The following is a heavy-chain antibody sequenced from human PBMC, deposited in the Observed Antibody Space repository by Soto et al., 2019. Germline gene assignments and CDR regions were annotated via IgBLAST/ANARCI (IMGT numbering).Heavy chain of an antibody. CDR1: GYTLTELS. J-gene: IGHJ4*01. Sequence: ASVKVSCKVSGYTLTELSMHWVRQAPGKGLEWMGGFDPEDGETIYAQKFQGRVTMTTDTSTSTAYMELRSLTSDDTAVYYCARGPDPTYFDHWGRGTLVTSPQ. CDR3: ARGPDPTYFDH. V-gene: IGHV1-24*01. CDR2: FDPEDGET.